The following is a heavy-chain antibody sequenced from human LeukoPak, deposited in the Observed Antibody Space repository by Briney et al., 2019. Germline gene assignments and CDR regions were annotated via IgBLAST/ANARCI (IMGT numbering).Heavy chain of an antibody. J-gene: IGHJ4*02. D-gene: IGHD6-6*01. CDR3: ARDRPPRPFDY. CDR1: GFTFSTFS. Sequence: PGGSLRLSCAASGFTFSTFSMNWVRQAPGKRLEWLSYISSTSRSTYYAASVKGRFIISRDNANNSLYLQLSGLKVEDTAVYYCARDRPPRPFDYWGPGVLVTASS. CDR2: ISSTSRST. V-gene: IGHV3-48*01.